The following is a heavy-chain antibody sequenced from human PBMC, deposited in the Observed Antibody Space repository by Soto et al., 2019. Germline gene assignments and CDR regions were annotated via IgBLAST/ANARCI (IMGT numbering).Heavy chain of an antibody. J-gene: IGHJ4*02. CDR2: ISAYNGNT. Sequence: ASVKVSCNPSGYTFTSYGITWVRQAPGQGLEWMGWISAYNGNTNYAQKFQGRVTMTTDTSTSTAYMELRSLGSDDTAVYYCASGWFGEFVYQFDYWGQGTRVTVSS. CDR1: GYTFTSYG. D-gene: IGHD3-10*01. CDR3: ASGWFGEFVYQFDY. V-gene: IGHV1-18*01.